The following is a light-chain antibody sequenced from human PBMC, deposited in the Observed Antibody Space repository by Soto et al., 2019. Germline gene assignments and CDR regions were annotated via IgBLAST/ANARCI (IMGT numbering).Light chain of an antibody. CDR2: DAS. J-gene: IGKJ1*01. CDR3: QQYNDYST. CDR1: ESISRW. Sequence: IQMTQKPSTLSASVGDRVTITCRASESISRWLAWFQQKPGKAPNLLIYDASILQSGVPSRFSGSGSGTDFTLTISSLQPEDFVTYYCQQYNDYSTFGQGTKVDIK. V-gene: IGKV1-5*01.